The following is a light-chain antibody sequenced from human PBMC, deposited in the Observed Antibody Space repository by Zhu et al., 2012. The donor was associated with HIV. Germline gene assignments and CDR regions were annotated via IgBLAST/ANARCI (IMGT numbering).Light chain of an antibody. J-gene: IGKJ4*01. CDR3: QQRSNWPLT. V-gene: IGKV3-11*01. CDR1: RSVSSF. Sequence: IVLTQSPATLSLSPGERATVSCRASRSVSSFVAWYQQKPGQAPRLLIYDASKRATGIPARFSGSGSGTDFTLTISSLEPEDFALYYCQQRSNWPLTFGGGTKVEIE. CDR2: DAS.